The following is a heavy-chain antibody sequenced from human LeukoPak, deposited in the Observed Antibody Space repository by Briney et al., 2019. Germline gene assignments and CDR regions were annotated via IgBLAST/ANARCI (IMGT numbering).Heavy chain of an antibody. CDR1: GGSISSSSYY. CDR3: ARDRFGVEYYFDY. Sequence: SETLSLTCTVSGGSISSSSYYWGWIRQPPGKGLEWIGGIYYSGSTYYNPSLKRRVTISVDTSKNQFSLKLSSVTAADTAVYYCARDRFGVEYYFDYWGQGTLVTVSS. CDR2: IYYSGST. J-gene: IGHJ4*02. D-gene: IGHD3-3*01. V-gene: IGHV4-39*07.